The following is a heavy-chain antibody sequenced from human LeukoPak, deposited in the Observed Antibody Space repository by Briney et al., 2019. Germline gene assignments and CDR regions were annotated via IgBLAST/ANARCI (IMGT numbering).Heavy chain of an antibody. D-gene: IGHD5-18*01. Sequence: TSETLSLTCTVSGGSISTYQWNWIRQPPGKGLEWIGETYFSGRSNYNYNPSLKSRVTISVDTSNNQFSLEMTSVTAADTAVYYCARDRQHSYGSVLDPWGRGTLVTVSS. CDR1: GGSISTYQ. J-gene: IGHJ5*02. CDR3: ARDRQHSYGSVLDP. CDR2: TYFSGRSNY. V-gene: IGHV4-59*01.